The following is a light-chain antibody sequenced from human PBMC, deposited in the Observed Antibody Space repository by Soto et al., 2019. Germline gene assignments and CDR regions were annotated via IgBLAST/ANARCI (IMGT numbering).Light chain of an antibody. CDR1: SSNIGMNT. J-gene: IGLJ1*01. CDR3: GAWDGSLKGYV. CDR2: NNN. Sequence: QSVLTQPPSVSGTPGQRVTISCSGSSSNIGMNTVNWYQQLPGTAPKVLIHNNNQRPSGIPDRFSGSTSGTSASLAISGLQSEDEAAYYCGAWDGSLKGYVFGTGTKLTVL. V-gene: IGLV1-44*01.